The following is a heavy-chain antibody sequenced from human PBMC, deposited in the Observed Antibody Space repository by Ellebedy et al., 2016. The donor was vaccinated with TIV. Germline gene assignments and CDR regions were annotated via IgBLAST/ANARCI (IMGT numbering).Heavy chain of an antibody. Sequence: ASVKVSCXVSGHTLTELSIHWVRQAPEKGLEWIGGFDPEDGETIYAQKFQGRVTMIEDTSTDTAYMELSSLTSEDTAVYYCTTHPLSGSYEVGPHWGQGTLVTVSS. CDR3: TTHPLSGSYEVGPH. CDR2: FDPEDGET. D-gene: IGHD3-16*01. V-gene: IGHV1-24*01. J-gene: IGHJ4*02. CDR1: GHTLTELS.